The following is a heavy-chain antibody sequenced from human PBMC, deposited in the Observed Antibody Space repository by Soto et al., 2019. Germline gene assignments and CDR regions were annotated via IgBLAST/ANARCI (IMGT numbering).Heavy chain of an antibody. V-gene: IGHV2-5*02. CDR2: IYWDDDE. CDR1: GFSLSTSGVG. J-gene: IGHJ4*02. CDR3: AHSSSHGSDFDF. D-gene: IGHD6-19*01. Sequence: QITLKESGPTLVKPTQTLTLTCTFSGFSLSTSGVGVGWIRQTPGKALEWLALIYWDDDERYSPSLKSRLTITKDTSKNPVVLTMTNMDPVDTATYYCAHSSSHGSDFDFWGQGTLVTVSS.